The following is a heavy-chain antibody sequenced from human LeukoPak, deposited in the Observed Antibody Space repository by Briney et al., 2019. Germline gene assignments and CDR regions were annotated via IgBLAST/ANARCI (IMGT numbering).Heavy chain of an antibody. CDR3: ARHRGYYGSGSKVDY. Sequence: PSETLSLTCSVSGGSISSSNHYWGWIRQPPGNGLEWIGSIYYSGSTYYNPSLKSRVTISVDTSKNQFSLKLSSVTAADTAVYYCARHRGYYGSGSKVDYWGQGTLVTVSS. V-gene: IGHV4-39*01. CDR1: GGSISSSNHY. CDR2: IYYSGST. D-gene: IGHD3-10*01. J-gene: IGHJ4*02.